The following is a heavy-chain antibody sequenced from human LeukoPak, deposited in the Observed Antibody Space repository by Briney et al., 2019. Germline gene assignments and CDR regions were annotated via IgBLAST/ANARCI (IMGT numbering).Heavy chain of an antibody. Sequence: KAGGSLRLSCATSGFTFSSYSMNWVRQAPGKGLEWVSSISSSSSYIYYADSVKGRFTISRDNAKNSLYLQMNSLRDEDTAVYYCARMEGGYCSSTSCSFFDYWGQGTLVTVSS. V-gene: IGHV3-21*01. CDR2: ISSSSSYI. CDR1: GFTFSSYS. CDR3: ARMEGGYCSSTSCSFFDY. J-gene: IGHJ4*02. D-gene: IGHD2-2*01.